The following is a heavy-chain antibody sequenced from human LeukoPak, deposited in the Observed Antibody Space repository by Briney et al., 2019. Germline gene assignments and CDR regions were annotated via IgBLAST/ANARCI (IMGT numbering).Heavy chain of an antibody. CDR3: ATGPTWLDP. CDR1: GGSISTSY. CDR2: IDTSGTT. Sequence: SETLSLTCTVSGGSISTSYWNWIRQPAGKGLEWIGRIDTSGTTNYNPSLRSRVTMSVDTSKNQFSLSLRSVTAADTAVYYCATGPTWLDPWGQGTLVTVSS. J-gene: IGHJ5*02. V-gene: IGHV4-4*07.